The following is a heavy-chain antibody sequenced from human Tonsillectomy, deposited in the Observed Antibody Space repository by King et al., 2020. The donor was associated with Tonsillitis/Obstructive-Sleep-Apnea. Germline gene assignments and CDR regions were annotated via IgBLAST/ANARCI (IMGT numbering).Heavy chain of an antibody. CDR3: ARDGAVNWFDP. CDR2: IWYDGSNI. J-gene: IGHJ5*02. V-gene: IGHV3-33*01. CDR1: GFTFSSYG. Sequence: VQLVESGGGVVQPGRSLRLSCAASGFTFSSYGMHWVRRAPGKGLEWVAVIWYDGSNILYADSVKGRFTISRDNSKNTLYLQMNSLRAEDTAVYYCARDGAVNWFDPWGQGTLVTVSS. D-gene: IGHD3-16*01.